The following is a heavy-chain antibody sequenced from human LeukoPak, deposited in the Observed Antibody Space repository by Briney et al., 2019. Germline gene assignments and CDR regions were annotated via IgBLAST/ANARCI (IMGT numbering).Heavy chain of an antibody. CDR1: GFTFSSYS. CDR3: ARGGSGMSWLDP. CDR2: VNSDGKSA. D-gene: IGHD3-10*01. V-gene: IGHV3-74*01. Sequence: GGSLRLSCAASGFTFSSYSMNWVRQAPGKGLVWVSRVNSDGKSATYADSVKGRLTISRDNAKNTLYLQMNSLRVEDTAVYYCARGGSGMSWLDPWGQGPLVTVSS. J-gene: IGHJ5*02.